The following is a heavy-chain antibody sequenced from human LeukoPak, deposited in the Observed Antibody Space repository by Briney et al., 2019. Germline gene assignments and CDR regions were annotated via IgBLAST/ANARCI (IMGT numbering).Heavy chain of an antibody. V-gene: IGHV3-23*01. CDR1: GFTFGDYA. D-gene: IGHD6-13*01. CDR3: AKAHIAAAGTDFDY. CDR2: ISGSGGST. Sequence: GRSLRLSCTASGFTFGDYAMSWVRQAPGKGLEWVSAISGSGGSTYYADSVKGRFTISRDNSKNTLYLQMNSLRAEDTAVYYCAKAHIAAAGTDFDYWGQGTLVTVSS. J-gene: IGHJ4*02.